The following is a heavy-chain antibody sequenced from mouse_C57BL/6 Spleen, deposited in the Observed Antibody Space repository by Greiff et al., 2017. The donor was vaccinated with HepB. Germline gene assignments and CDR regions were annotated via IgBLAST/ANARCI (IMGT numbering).Heavy chain of an antibody. CDR1: GYTFTSYG. CDR3: ARGTYGDYFDY. D-gene: IGHD1-1*02. V-gene: IGHV1-81*01. CDR2: IYPRSGNT. J-gene: IGHJ2*01. Sequence: VKLMESGAELARPGASVKLSCKASGYTFTSYGISWVKQRTGQGLEWIGEIYPRSGNTYYNEKFKGKATLTADKSSSTAYMELRSLTSEDSAVYFCARGTYGDYFDYWGQGTTLTVSS.